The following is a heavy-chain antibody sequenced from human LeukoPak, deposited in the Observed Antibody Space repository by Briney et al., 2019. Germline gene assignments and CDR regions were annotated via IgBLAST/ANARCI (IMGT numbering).Heavy chain of an antibody. D-gene: IGHD1-1*01. J-gene: IGHJ3*02. Sequence: SETLSLTCAVYGGSFSGYYWSWIRQPAGKGLEWIGRIYTSGSTNYNPSLKSRVTMSVDTSKNQFSLKLSSVTAADTAVYYCARDYTTKLERRMYAFDIWGQGTMVTVSS. CDR2: IYTSGST. CDR1: GGSFSGYY. V-gene: IGHV4-4*07. CDR3: ARDYTTKLERRMYAFDI.